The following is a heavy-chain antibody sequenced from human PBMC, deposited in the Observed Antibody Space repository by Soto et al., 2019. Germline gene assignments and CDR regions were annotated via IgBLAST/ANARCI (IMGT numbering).Heavy chain of an antibody. Sequence: QVQLVQSGAEVKKPGSSVKVSCTASGGTFSSYAISWVRQAPGQGLEWMGGIIPISGTANYAQKFQGRVTSTADESTSTAYMELSSLRSEDTAVYYCARSQGSSTSLEIYYYYYYGMDVWGQGTTVTVAS. CDR3: ARSQGSSTSLEIYYYYYYGMDV. V-gene: IGHV1-69*01. CDR1: GGTFSSYA. CDR2: IIPISGTA. D-gene: IGHD2-2*01. J-gene: IGHJ6*02.